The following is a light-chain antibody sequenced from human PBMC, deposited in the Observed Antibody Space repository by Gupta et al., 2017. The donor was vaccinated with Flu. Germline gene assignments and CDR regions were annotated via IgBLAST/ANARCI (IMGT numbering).Light chain of an antibody. J-gene: IGKJ4*01. CDR2: AAA. CDR3: QQYNSYPHT. Sequence: DIQMTQSPSSLSASVGDRVTITCRASHDISNNLARFQQRPGKAPESLIYAAATLQRAVPSKFSGSGFGTDFTLTISSLQPEDFATYYCQQYNSYPHTFGGGTKLEIK. CDR1: HDISNN. V-gene: IGKV1-16*02.